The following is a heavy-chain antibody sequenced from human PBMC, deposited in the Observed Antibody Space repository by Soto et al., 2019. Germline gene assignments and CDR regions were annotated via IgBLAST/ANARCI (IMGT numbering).Heavy chain of an antibody. J-gene: IGHJ6*02. CDR3: AREGPYGSGTSRWGYYYYYGMDV. CDR2: ISYDGSNK. Sequence: QVQLVESGGGVVQPGRSLRLSCAASGFTFSSYAMHWVRQAPGKGLEWVAVISYDGSNKYYADSVKGRFTISRDNSKNTLYLQMNSLRAEDTAVYYCAREGPYGSGTSRWGYYYYYGMDVWGQWTTVTVSS. D-gene: IGHD3-10*01. V-gene: IGHV3-30-3*01. CDR1: GFTFSSYA.